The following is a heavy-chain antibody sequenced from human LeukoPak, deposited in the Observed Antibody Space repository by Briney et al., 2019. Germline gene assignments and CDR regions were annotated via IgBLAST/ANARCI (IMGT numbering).Heavy chain of an antibody. CDR2: INHSGST. CDR1: GGSFSGYY. D-gene: IGHD4-17*01. V-gene: IGHV4-34*01. J-gene: IGHJ4*02. Sequence: SETLSLTCAVYGGSFSGYYWSWIRQPPGKGLEWIGEINHSGSTNYNPSLKSRVTISVDTSKNQFSLKLSSVTAADTAVYYCARTTVTPLPFDYWGQGTLVTVSS. CDR3: ARTTVTPLPFDY.